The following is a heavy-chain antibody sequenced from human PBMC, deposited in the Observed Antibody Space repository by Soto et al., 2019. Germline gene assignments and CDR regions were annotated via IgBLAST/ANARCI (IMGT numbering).Heavy chain of an antibody. V-gene: IGHV3-33*01. CDR1: GFTFSSYG. J-gene: IGHJ6*03. CDR2: IWYDGSNK. Sequence: SLRLSCAASGFTFSSYGMHWVRQAPGKGLEWVAVIWYDGSNKYYADSVKGRFTISGDNSKNTLYLQMNSLRAEDTAVYYCARSLTTEHYYYYYMDVWGKGTTVTVS. D-gene: IGHD4-4*01. CDR3: ARSLTTEHYYYYYMDV.